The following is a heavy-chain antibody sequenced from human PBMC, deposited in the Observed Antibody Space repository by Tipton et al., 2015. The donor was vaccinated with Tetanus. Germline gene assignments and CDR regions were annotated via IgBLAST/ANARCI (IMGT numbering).Heavy chain of an antibody. Sequence: SLRLSCAASGFTVSSNYMSWVRQAPGKGLEWVSVIYSGGSTYYADSVKGRFTISRDNSKNTLYLQMNSLRAEDTAVYYCARDKPYCSGGSCYLESYYYYGMDVWGQGTTVTVSS. J-gene: IGHJ6*02. CDR3: ARDKPYCSGGSCYLESYYYYGMDV. D-gene: IGHD2-15*01. V-gene: IGHV3-53*01. CDR2: IYSGGST. CDR1: GFTVSSNY.